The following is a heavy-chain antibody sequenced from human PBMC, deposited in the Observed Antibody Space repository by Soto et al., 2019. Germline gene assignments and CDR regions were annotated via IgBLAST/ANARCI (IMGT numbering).Heavy chain of an antibody. CDR3: ARGPRQQLGRRDWFDP. Sequence: SETLSRTCAVYGGYFSGYYWSWIRQPPGKGLEWIGEINHSGSTNYNPSLKSRVSISVDTSKNQFSLNLSSVTAADTAVYYCARGPRQQLGRRDWFDPWGQGTLVTVSS. J-gene: IGHJ5*02. D-gene: IGHD6-13*01. CDR2: INHSGST. CDR1: GGYFSGYY. V-gene: IGHV4-34*01.